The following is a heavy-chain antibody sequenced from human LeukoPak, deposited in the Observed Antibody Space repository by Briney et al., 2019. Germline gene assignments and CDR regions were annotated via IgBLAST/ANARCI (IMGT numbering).Heavy chain of an antibody. D-gene: IGHD6-19*01. CDR1: GGSISSGDYY. CDR2: IYYSGST. J-gene: IGHJ6*02. V-gene: IGHV4-30-4*01. CDR3: ASLLSSGWYSLYGMDV. Sequence: PSQTLSLTCTVSGGSISSGDYYWSWIRQPPGKGLEWIGYIYYSGSTYYNPSLKSRVTISVDTSKNQFSLKLSSVTAADTAVYYCASLLSSGWYSLYGMDVWGQRTTVTVSS.